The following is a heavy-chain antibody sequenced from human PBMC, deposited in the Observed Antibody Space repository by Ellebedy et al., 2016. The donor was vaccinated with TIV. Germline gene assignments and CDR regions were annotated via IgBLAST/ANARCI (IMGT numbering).Heavy chain of an antibody. V-gene: IGHV3-9*01. Sequence: SLKISCAASGFSFDDYGMHWVRQTPGKGLEWVAGISWKGANIGYADSVKGRFTISRDNARNSVYLQMNSLRTEDTALYYCAKDEDVSGNFYSGFDYWGQGTLVIVSS. J-gene: IGHJ4*02. CDR2: ISWKGANI. CDR3: AKDEDVSGNFYSGFDY. CDR1: GFSFDDYG. D-gene: IGHD3-3*01.